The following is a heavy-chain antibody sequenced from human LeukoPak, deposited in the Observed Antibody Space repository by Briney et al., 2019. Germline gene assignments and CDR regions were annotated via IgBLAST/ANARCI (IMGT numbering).Heavy chain of an antibody. CDR2: IYPGDSDT. CDR3: ARQIGSSGYFDF. D-gene: IGHD6-19*01. J-gene: IGHJ4*02. V-gene: IGHV5-51*01. Sequence: GESLKISCKGSGYSFTSYWIAWLRQMPGKGLEWMGIIYPGDSDTRYSPSFKGQVTISADKSINTAYLQWSGLKASDTAMYYCARQIGSSGYFDFWGLGTLVTVSS. CDR1: GYSFTSYW.